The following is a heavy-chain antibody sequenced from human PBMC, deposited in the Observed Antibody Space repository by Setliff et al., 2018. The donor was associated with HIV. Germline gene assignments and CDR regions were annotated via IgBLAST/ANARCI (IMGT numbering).Heavy chain of an antibody. CDR2: IRGSGANT. CDR1: GFIFSSYA. V-gene: IGHV3-23*01. Sequence: GGSLRLSCAASGFIFSSYAMSWVRQAPGKGLEWVSAIRGSGANTYYADSVKGRFTISRDNSKNTLYLQMNSLRAEGTAVYYCAKFFGGYGDYMGFDYWGRGTLVTVSS. J-gene: IGHJ4*02. CDR3: AKFFGGYGDYMGFDY. D-gene: IGHD4-17*01.